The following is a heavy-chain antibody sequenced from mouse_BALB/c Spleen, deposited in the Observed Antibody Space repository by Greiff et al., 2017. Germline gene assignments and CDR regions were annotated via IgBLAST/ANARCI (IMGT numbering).Heavy chain of an antibody. Sequence: EVKLLESGAELVRSGASVKLSCTASGFNIKDYYMHWVKQRPEQGLEWIGWIDPENGDTEYAPKFQGKATMTADTSSNTAYLQLSSLTSEDTAVYYCNANGYDAMDYWGQGTSVTVSS. J-gene: IGHJ4*01. CDR3: NANGYDAMDY. V-gene: IGHV14-4*02. CDR2: IDPENGDT. CDR1: GFNIKDYY. D-gene: IGHD1-2*01.